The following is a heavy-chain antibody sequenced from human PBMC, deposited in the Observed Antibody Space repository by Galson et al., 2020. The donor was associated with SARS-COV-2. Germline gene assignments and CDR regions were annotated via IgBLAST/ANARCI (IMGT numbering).Heavy chain of an antibody. V-gene: IGHV3-21*01. J-gene: IGHJ4*02. Sequence: TGGSLRLSCAASGFTFSSYSMNWVRQAPGKGPEWVSSISSSSSYIYYADSVKGRFTISRDNAKNSLSLQMNSLRAEDTAVYYCARLDAYGPGYWGQGTLVTVSS. CDR2: ISSSSSYI. D-gene: IGHD2-21*01. CDR3: ARLDAYGPGY. CDR1: GFTFSSYS.